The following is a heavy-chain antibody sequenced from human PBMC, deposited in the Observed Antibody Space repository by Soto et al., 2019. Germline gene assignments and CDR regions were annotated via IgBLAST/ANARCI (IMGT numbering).Heavy chain of an antibody. CDR2: INHSGST. CDR1: GGSFSGYY. D-gene: IGHD4-17*01. Sequence: QVQLQQWGAGLLKPSETLSLTCAVYGGSFSGYYWSWVRQPPGKGLEWIGEINHSGSTNYNPYLKRPVTIPVDTSNNQLSRTPGPVTAADTGVYSCASRGNDEHGDRQADFGYCGQGSLVAVSS. CDR3: ASRGNDEHGDRQADFGY. V-gene: IGHV4-34*01. J-gene: IGHJ4*02.